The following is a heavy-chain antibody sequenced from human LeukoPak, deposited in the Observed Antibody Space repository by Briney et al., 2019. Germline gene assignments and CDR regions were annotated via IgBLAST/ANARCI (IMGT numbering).Heavy chain of an antibody. Sequence: SETLSLTCAVYGGSFSGYYWSWIRQPPGKGLEWIGEINHSGSTNYNPSLKSRVTISVDTSKNQFSLKLSSVTAADTAVYYCARHPTYSGSYYGTSWSQGTLVTVSS. D-gene: IGHD1-26*01. J-gene: IGHJ4*02. CDR1: GGSFSGYY. CDR3: ARHPTYSGSYYGTS. V-gene: IGHV4-34*01. CDR2: INHSGST.